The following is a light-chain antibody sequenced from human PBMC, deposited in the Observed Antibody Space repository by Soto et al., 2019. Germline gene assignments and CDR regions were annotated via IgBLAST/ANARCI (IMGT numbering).Light chain of an antibody. J-gene: IGKJ1*01. CDR3: QQYVSSPWA. Sequence: EIVLTQSPATLSLYPGERATLSCRASQGVSSYLAWYQQKPGQAPRLLIYGASRRATGIPDRFSGSGSGTDFTLTISRLEPEDFAVYYCQQYVSSPWAFGQGTKVDI. CDR1: QGVSSY. V-gene: IGKV3-20*01. CDR2: GAS.